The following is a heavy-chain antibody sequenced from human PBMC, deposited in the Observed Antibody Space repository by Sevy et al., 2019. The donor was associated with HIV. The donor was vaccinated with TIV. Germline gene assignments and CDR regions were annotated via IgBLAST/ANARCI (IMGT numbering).Heavy chain of an antibody. CDR1: GFTFNTHA. V-gene: IGHV3-30*03. Sequence: GGSLRLSCTGSGFTFNTHAMHWVRQAPGKGLEWVAVISYDGSAEFYADSVKGRFTISRDNSENKLYLQMNSLRKEDTDMYYCARDAGDSIDWYPEYWGQGILVTVSS. CDR2: ISYDGSAE. D-gene: IGHD3-9*01. CDR3: ARDAGDSIDWYPEY. J-gene: IGHJ4*02.